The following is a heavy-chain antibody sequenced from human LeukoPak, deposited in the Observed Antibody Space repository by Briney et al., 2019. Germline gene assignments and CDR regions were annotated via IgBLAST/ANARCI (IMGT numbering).Heavy chain of an antibody. Sequence: ASVKVSCKASGYTFTSYYMHWVRQAPGQGLEWMGIISPSGGSTSYAQKFQGRVTMTRDMSTSTVYMELSRLRSDDTAVYYCATGYSSGWYDYWGQGTLVTVSS. D-gene: IGHD6-19*01. CDR3: ATGYSSGWYDY. J-gene: IGHJ4*02. CDR1: GYTFTSYY. V-gene: IGHV1-46*01. CDR2: ISPSGGST.